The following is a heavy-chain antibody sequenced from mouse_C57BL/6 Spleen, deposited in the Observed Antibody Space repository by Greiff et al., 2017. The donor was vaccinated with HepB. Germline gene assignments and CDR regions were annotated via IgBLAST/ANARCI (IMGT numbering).Heavy chain of an antibody. D-gene: IGHD1-1*01. V-gene: IGHV1-82*01. CDR3: ARGGSTTVYFDY. Sequence: VQLQQSGPELVKPGASVKISCKASGYAFSSSWMNWVKQRPGKGLEWIGRIYPGDGDTNYNGKFKGKATLTADKSSSTAYMQLSSLTSEDSAVYVCARGGSTTVYFDYWGEGTTLTVSS. CDR2: IYPGDGDT. CDR1: GYAFSSSW. J-gene: IGHJ2*01.